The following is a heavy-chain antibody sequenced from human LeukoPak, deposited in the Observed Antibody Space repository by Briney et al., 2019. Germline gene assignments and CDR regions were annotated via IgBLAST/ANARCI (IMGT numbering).Heavy chain of an antibody. V-gene: IGHV3-48*04. CDR1: GFTFSSYS. CDR2: ISSSSSTI. J-gene: IGHJ4*02. Sequence: AGSLSLTCAASGFTFSSYSMNWVRQAPGKGLEWVSYISSSSSTIYYADSVKGRFTISRDNAKNSLYLQMNSLRAEDTAVYYCARNHSESYSGSSDYWGQGTLVTVSS. CDR3: ARNHSESYSGSSDY. D-gene: IGHD1-26*01.